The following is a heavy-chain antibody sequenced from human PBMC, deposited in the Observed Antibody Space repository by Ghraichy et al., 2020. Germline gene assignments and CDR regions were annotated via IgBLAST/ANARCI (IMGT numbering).Heavy chain of an antibody. J-gene: IGHJ4*02. CDR3: ASGSYWKGAFDY. CDR2: IYYSGST. D-gene: IGHD1-26*01. CDR1: GGSISSSSYY. Sequence: SETLSLTCTVSGGSISSSSYYWGWIRQPPGKGLEWIGSIYYSGSTYYNPSLKSRVTISVDTSKNQFSLKLSSVTAADTAVYYCASGSYWKGAFDYWGQGTLVTVSS. V-gene: IGHV4-39*07.